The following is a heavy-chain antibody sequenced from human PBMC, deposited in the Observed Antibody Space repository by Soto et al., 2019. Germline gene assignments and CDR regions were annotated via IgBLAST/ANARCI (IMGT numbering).Heavy chain of an antibody. CDR1: GFSLSTSGVG. Sequence: QITLKESGPTLVKPTQTLTLTCTFSGFSLSTSGVGVGWIRQPPGKALEWLALIYWGDDKRYSPSLKSRLTNTKDTSKNQVVLTMTNMDPVDTATYYCAHPNSGTDAFDIWGQGTMVAVSS. J-gene: IGHJ3*02. V-gene: IGHV2-5*02. CDR2: IYWGDDK. D-gene: IGHD3-10*01. CDR3: AHPNSGTDAFDI.